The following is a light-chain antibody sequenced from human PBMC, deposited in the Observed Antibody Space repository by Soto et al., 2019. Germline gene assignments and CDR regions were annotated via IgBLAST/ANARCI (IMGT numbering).Light chain of an antibody. V-gene: IGKV1-39*01. Sequence: IQMTQSVASLSASVDDRVIITCRGSKNISNHLNGYQQKPPKDANHLIFAASCMQSGGPSRFSGSGSGTDFTLTISSLQPEDFATYYCHQANNISSWTFGQGTKVDNK. CDR2: AAS. J-gene: IGKJ1*01. CDR3: HQANNISSWT. CDR1: KNISNH.